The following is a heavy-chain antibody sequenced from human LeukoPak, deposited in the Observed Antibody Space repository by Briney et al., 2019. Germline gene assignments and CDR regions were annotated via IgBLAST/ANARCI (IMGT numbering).Heavy chain of an antibody. Sequence: GGSLRLSCGASGFTFSSYGMHWVRQAPGKGLEWVAFIRYDGSNKYYADSVKGRFTISRDNSKNTLYLQMNSLRAEDTAVYYCAKGTDYEIYYYYYYMDVWGKGTTVTVSS. CDR3: AKGTDYEIYYYYYYMDV. CDR1: GFTFSSYG. CDR2: IRYDGSNK. J-gene: IGHJ6*03. V-gene: IGHV3-30*02. D-gene: IGHD4-17*01.